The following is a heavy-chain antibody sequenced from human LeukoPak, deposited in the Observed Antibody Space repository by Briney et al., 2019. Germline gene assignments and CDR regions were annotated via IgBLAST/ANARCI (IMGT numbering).Heavy chain of an antibody. CDR3: AKGLVDGGDYYFDY. Sequence: GGSLRLSCAASGFTFSSYGMSWVRQAPGKGLEWVSAISGSGGNTYYADSVKGRFTISRDNSKNTLYLQMNSLRVEDTAVYYCAKGLVDGGDYYFDYWGQGTLVTASS. J-gene: IGHJ4*02. D-gene: IGHD2-21*02. CDR2: ISGSGGNT. V-gene: IGHV3-23*01. CDR1: GFTFSSYG.